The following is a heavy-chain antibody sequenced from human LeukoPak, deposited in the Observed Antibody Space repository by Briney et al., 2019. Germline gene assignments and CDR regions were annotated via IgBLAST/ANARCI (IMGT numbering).Heavy chain of an antibody. D-gene: IGHD6-13*01. CDR3: ARDSSSWNWFDP. J-gene: IGHJ5*02. CDR1: GGSISSGGYY. V-gene: IGHV4-31*03. Sequence: PSETLSLTCTVSGGSISSGGYYWSWIRQHPGKGLEWIGYIYYSGSTYYNPSLKSRVTIPVDTSKNQFSLKLSSVTAADTAVYYCARDSSSWNWFDPWGQGTLVTVSS. CDR2: IYYSGST.